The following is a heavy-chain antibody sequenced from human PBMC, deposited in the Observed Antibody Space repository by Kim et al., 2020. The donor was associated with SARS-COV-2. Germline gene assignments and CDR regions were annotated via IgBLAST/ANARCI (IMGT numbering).Heavy chain of an antibody. CDR3: ARDRDGYSYGSSGMDV. D-gene: IGHD5-18*01. J-gene: IGHJ6*02. V-gene: IGHV3-48*01. Sequence: SVKGRFTIPRDNAKQAVYLQMNSLRAEDTAVYYCARDRDGYSYGSSGMDVWGQGTTVTVSS.